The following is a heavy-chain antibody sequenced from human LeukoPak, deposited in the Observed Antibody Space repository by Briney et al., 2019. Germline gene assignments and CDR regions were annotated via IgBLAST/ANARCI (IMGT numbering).Heavy chain of an antibody. V-gene: IGHV3-7*01. CDR2: IKPDGSEK. J-gene: IGHJ4*02. Sequence: GGSLILSCAASGFTFSTYWMGWVRQAPGKGLEWVAKIKPDGSEKDHVDSVKGRFTISRDNAKNSLYLRLNSLRAEDTAVYYCARPRFYFDYWGQGTLVTVSS. CDR1: GFTFSTYW. CDR3: ARPRFYFDY.